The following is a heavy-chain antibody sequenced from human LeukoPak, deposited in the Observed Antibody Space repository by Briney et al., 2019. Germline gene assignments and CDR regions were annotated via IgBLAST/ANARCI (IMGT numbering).Heavy chain of an antibody. CDR1: GYSFTSYW. CDR3: ASHRLYCSGGSCYYD. J-gene: IGHJ4*02. D-gene: IGHD2-15*01. V-gene: IGHV5-10-1*01. CDR2: IDPSDSYT. Sequence: GESLKISCKGSGYSFTSYWISWVRQMPGKGLEWMGRIDPSDSYTNYSPSFQGHVTISADKSISTAYLQWSSLKASDTATYHCASHRLYCSGGSCYYDWGQGTLVTVSS.